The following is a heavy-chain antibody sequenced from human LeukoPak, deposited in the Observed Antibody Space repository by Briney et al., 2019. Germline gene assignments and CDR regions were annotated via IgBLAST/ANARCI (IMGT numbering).Heavy chain of an antibody. V-gene: IGHV1-2*02. J-gene: IGHJ3*01. D-gene: IGHD3-10*01. CDR1: GYIFTGYY. CDR2: INPNTGGT. CDR3: ARERESGRSDAFDF. Sequence: ASVKVSCKTSGYIFTGYYIHWVRQAPGQGLEWMGWINPNTGGTNYAQDFQGRVTMTRDTDVTTAYMELRSLRSDDTAAYFCARERESGRSDAFDFWGQGTMVTVSS.